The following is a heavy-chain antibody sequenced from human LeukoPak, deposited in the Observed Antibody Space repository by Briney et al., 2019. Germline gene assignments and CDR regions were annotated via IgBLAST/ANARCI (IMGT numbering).Heavy chain of an antibody. D-gene: IGHD1-14*01. CDR3: ARALITPYYYYGMDV. Sequence: SGGSLRLSCAASGFTFSNYGMHWVRQAPGKGLEWVAVISYDGSNKYYADSVKGRFTISRDNSKNTLYLQMNSLRAEDTAVYYCARALITPYYYYGMDVWGQGTTVTVSS. J-gene: IGHJ6*02. CDR1: GFTFSNYG. V-gene: IGHV3-30*03. CDR2: ISYDGSNK.